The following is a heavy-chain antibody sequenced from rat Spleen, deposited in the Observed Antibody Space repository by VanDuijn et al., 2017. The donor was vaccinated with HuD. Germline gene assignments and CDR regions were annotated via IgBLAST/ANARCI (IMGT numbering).Heavy chain of an antibody. V-gene: IGHV5-19*01. J-gene: IGHJ2*01. Sequence: EVQLVESGGGLVQPGRSLKLSCAASGFTFSNYGMHWIRQAPTKGLEWVASITPSGNFTPYRDSVKGRFTIARDNAKSTLYLQMDSLRSEDTATYYCAKRSGTMGTGSSFDYWGQGVMVTVSS. D-gene: IGHD1-7*01. CDR2: ITPSGNFT. CDR3: AKRSGTMGTGSSFDY. CDR1: GFTFSNYG.